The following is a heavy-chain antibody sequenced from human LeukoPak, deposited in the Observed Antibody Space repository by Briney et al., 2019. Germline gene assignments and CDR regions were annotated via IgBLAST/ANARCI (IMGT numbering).Heavy chain of an antibody. D-gene: IGHD3-10*01. Sequence: TRGSLRLSCAASGFTVSSNYMSWVRQAPGKGLEWVSVIYIGGSTYYADSVKGRFTISRDNSKNTLYLQMNSLRAEDTAVYCCARSSGSYYPTFDYWGQGTLVTVSS. J-gene: IGHJ4*02. CDR1: GFTVSSNY. CDR2: IYIGGST. V-gene: IGHV3-53*01. CDR3: ARSSGSYYPTFDY.